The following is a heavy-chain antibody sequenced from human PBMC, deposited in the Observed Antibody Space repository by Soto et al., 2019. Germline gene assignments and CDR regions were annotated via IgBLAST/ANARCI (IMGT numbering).Heavy chain of an antibody. Sequence: EVELVESGGGLVKPGGSLRLSCAASGFTFNNYNRNWVRQAPGTGLEWVSSISRTSSNIYYADSVKGRFTISRDNAKNSLYLQMNSLRAEDTAVYYCARSPYYGGNLGIDYWGPGTLVTVSS. V-gene: IGHV3-21*01. D-gene: IGHD3-3*01. CDR3: ARSPYYGGNLGIDY. CDR1: GFTFNNYN. CDR2: ISRTSSNI. J-gene: IGHJ4*02.